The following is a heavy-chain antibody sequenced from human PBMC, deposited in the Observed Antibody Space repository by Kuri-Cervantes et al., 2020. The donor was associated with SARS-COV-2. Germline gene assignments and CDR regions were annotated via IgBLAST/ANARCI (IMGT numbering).Heavy chain of an antibody. J-gene: IGHJ6*03. Sequence: GESLKISCAASGFTFSSYGMHWVRQAPGKGLEWVAFIRYDGSNKYYADSVKGRFTISRDNSKNTLYLQMNSLSAEDSAVYYCAKDKKITGMGYYYFMDVWGKGTTVTVSS. CDR2: IRYDGSNK. CDR3: AKDKKITGMGYYYFMDV. CDR1: GFTFSSYG. V-gene: IGHV3-30*02. D-gene: IGHD1-20*01.